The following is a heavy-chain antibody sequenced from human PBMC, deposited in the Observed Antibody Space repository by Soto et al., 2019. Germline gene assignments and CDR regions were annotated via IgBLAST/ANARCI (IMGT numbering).Heavy chain of an antibody. Sequence: QVQLVQSGAEVKKPGSSVKVSCKASGGTFSSYTISWVRQAPGQGLEWMGRIIPILGIANYAQKFQGRVTITADKSTSTAYMELSSLRSEDTAVYYCARLAVGDGEARFDPWGQGTLVTVSS. CDR1: GGTFSSYT. CDR2: IIPILGIA. J-gene: IGHJ5*02. V-gene: IGHV1-69*02. CDR3: ARLAVGDGEARFDP. D-gene: IGHD6-19*01.